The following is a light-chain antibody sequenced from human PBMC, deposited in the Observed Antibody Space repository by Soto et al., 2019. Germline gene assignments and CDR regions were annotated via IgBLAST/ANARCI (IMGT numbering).Light chain of an antibody. V-gene: IGKV1-27*01. CDR1: QGISNY. CDR2: AAS. J-gene: IGKJ4*01. CDR3: QKYNSALSLT. Sequence: DIQMTQSPSSLSASVGDRVTITCRASQGISNYLAWYQQKPVKVPKLLIYAASTLQSGVPSRFSVSGSGTDFTLTISSLQPEDVATYYCQKYNSALSLTFGGGTRWRSN.